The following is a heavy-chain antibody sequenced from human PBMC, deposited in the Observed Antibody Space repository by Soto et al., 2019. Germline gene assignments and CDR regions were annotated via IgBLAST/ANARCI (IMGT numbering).Heavy chain of an antibody. Sequence: PGGSLRLSCAASGFTFSSYAMHWVRQAPGKGLEWVAVISYDGSNKYYADSVKGRFTISRDNSKNTLYLQMNSLRAEDTAVYYCARGKDITGTTGDFDYWGQGT. D-gene: IGHD1-7*01. CDR2: ISYDGSNK. CDR3: ARGKDITGTTGDFDY. V-gene: IGHV3-30-3*01. CDR1: GFTFSSYA. J-gene: IGHJ4*02.